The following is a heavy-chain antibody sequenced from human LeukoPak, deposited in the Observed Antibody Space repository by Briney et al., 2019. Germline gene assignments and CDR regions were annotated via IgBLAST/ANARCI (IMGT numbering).Heavy chain of an antibody. D-gene: IGHD6-13*01. V-gene: IGHV3-48*01. CDR1: GFTFSTYS. CDR3: TRSRPGTEAGQPNFDY. CDR2: ISSISSII. J-gene: IGHJ4*02. Sequence: GGSLRLSCAASGFTFSTYSMSGVRQAPGKGLEWVSYISSISSIIYYADFVKVRFTISRDNARNSLYLQMNSLRAEDTAVYYCTRSRPGTEAGQPNFDYWGQGTLVTVSS.